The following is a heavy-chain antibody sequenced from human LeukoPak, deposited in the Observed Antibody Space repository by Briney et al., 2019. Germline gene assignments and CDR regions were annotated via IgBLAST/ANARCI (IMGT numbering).Heavy chain of an antibody. V-gene: IGHV4-34*01. Sequence: SETLSLTCAVYGGSFSGYYWSWIRQPPGKGLEWVGETNHSGSTNYNPSLKSRVTISVDTSKNQFSLKLSSVTAADTAVYYCARALSSNDYGDPGWFDPWGQGTLVTVSS. CDR1: GGSFSGYY. CDR3: ARALSSNDYGDPGWFDP. CDR2: TNHSGST. J-gene: IGHJ5*02. D-gene: IGHD4-17*01.